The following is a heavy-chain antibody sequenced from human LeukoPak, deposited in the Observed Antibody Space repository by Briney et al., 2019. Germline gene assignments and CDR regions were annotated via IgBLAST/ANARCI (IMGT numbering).Heavy chain of an antibody. V-gene: IGHV4-39*01. CDR1: GGSISSSLYY. CDR2: IYFSGTT. CDR3: TRLGGLTLHSGWNYWYYDL. J-gene: IGHJ2*01. Sequence: PSETLSLTCTVSGGSISSSLYYWGWVRQPPGKGLEWIGNIYFSGTTYDNPSLKSRLTTSVDTSKNQFSLKVNSVTAADTAVYYCTRLGGLTLHSGWNYWYYDLWGRGILVTVSS. D-gene: IGHD6-19*01.